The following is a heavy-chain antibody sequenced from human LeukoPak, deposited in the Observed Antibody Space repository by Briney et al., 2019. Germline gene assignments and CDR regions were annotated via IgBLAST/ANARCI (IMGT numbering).Heavy chain of an antibody. D-gene: IGHD1-1*01. J-gene: IGHJ4*02. Sequence: QPGGSLRLSCAVSGFTFSNFWMSWVRQAPGRGLEWVANIHPGGNEKYHVEFVKGRFTISRDNTKNLLFLQMNGLRVDDTAVYYCARGDDFSGDHWGQGTLVTVSS. CDR1: GFTFSNFW. V-gene: IGHV3-7*04. CDR3: ARGDDFSGDH. CDR2: IHPGGNEK.